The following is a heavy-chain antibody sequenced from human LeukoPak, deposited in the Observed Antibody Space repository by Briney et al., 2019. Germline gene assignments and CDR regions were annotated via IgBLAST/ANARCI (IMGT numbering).Heavy chain of an antibody. CDR1: GFTFSSYG. CDR2: IRYDGSNK. D-gene: IGHD4/OR15-4a*01. V-gene: IGHV3-30*02. J-gene: IGHJ4*02. Sequence: PGGSLRLSCAASGFTFSSYGMHWVRQAPGKGLEWVAFIRYDGSNKYYADSVKGRFTISRDNSKNTLYLQMNSLRAEDTAVYYCVKFMLLSYIPNFDYWGQGTLVTVSS. CDR3: VKFMLLSYIPNFDY.